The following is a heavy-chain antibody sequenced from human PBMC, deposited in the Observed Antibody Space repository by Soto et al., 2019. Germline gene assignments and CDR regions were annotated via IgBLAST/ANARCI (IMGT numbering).Heavy chain of an antibody. CDR3: ANREDDESGYFAY. D-gene: IGHD1-26*01. J-gene: IGHJ4*02. CDR1: GGSLSGYY. V-gene: IGHV4-34*01. Sequence: SEELCLPCAVYGGSLSGYYWSWIRQPPGKGLEWIGEINHSGSTNYNPSLKSRVTISVDTSKNQFSLKLSSVTAADTAVYYCANREDDESGYFAYWGQRTLVPGSS. CDR2: INHSGST.